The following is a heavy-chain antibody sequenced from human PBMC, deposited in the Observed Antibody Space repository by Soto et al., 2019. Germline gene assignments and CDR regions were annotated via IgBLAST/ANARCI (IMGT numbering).Heavy chain of an antibody. CDR2: IYHSGSA. J-gene: IGHJ4*02. V-gene: IGHV4-30-2*06. CDR1: GGSISTVNYS. CDR3: ARGVEVIAATPQWDY. D-gene: IGHD2-15*01. Sequence: QLQLQESGSGLVKPSQTLSLTCAVSGGSISTVNYSWNWIRQSPGKGLEWIGYIYHSGSAYYNPSLKTRVIMSIDKSKQQFSLQMSSVTAADTAVFYCARGVEVIAATPQWDYWGQGTLVIVSS.